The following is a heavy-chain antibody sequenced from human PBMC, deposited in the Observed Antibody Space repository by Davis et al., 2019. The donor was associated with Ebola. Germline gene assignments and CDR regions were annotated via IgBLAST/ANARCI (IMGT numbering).Heavy chain of an antibody. CDR1: GFTFSSYG. D-gene: IGHD3-10*01. CDR3: AREGDRLTMVQGDPYYYYYGMDV. Sequence: GESLKISCAASGFTFSSYGMHWVRQAPGKGLEWVAVIWNDGSNKYYADSVKGRFTISRDNSKNTLYLQMNSLRAEDTAVYYCAREGDRLTMVQGDPYYYYYGMDVWGQGTTVTVSS. J-gene: IGHJ6*02. CDR2: IWNDGSNK. V-gene: IGHV3-33*01.